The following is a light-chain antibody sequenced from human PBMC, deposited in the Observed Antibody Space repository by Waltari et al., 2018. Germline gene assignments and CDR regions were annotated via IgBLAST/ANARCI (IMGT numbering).Light chain of an antibody. CDR3: HSSTSSITWV. CDR2: DVD. V-gene: IGLV2-14*03. CDR1: SSDVGGHTH. Sequence: HSALTQPASVSGSPGQSITISCTGTSSDVGGHTHVSWYQHHPGRLPKLLIHDVDKRPSGVSSRFSGSKSGDTAYLTISGLQSEDEADYYCHSSTSSITWVFGGGTKLTVL. J-gene: IGLJ3*02.